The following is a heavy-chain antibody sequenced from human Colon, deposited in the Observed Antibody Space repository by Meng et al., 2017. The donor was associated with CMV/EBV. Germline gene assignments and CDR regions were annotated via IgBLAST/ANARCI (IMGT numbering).Heavy chain of an antibody. D-gene: IGHD3-9*01. J-gene: IGHJ4*02. Sequence: GGSFSGYNWGWHRRPPGKGQEWIGEIDHSGRTNYNPSLKSRVSISVDTSKNQFSLKLSSVTAADTAVYYCARGGYDILTGYSNDYWGQGSLVTVSS. CDR3: ARGGYDILTGYSNDY. CDR1: GGSFSGYN. CDR2: IDHSGRT. V-gene: IGHV4-34*01.